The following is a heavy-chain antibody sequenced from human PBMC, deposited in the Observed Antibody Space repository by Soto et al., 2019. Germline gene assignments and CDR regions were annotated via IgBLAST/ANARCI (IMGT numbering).Heavy chain of an antibody. J-gene: IGHJ5*02. Sequence: QMHLVESGGGVVQPGRSLRLSCASSGFSFSSHGMHWVRQAPGEGLEWVAVIWYDGSKKYYADSVKGRFTISRDNSKNTLYLQMNSLRAEDTAVYYCARDAISSRPGWFGPWGEGTLVIVSS. CDR3: ARDAISSRPGWFGP. CDR1: GFSFSSHG. CDR2: IWYDGSKK. D-gene: IGHD2-21*01. V-gene: IGHV3-33*01.